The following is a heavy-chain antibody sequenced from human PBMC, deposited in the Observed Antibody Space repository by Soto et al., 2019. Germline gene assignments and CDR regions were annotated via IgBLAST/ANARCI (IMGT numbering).Heavy chain of an antibody. V-gene: IGHV4-31*03. J-gene: IGHJ5*02. CDR2: IYYSGST. Sequence: PSETLSLTCTVSGGSISSGGYYWSWIRQHPGKGLEWIGYIYYSGSTYYNPSLKSRVTISVDTSKNQFSLKLSSVTAADTAVYYCAREVPAAARPAKNWFDPWGQGTLVTVSS. D-gene: IGHD6-13*01. CDR1: GGSISSGGYY. CDR3: AREVPAAARPAKNWFDP.